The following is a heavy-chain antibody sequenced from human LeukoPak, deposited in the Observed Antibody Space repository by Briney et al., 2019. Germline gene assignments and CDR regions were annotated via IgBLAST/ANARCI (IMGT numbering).Heavy chain of an antibody. CDR1: GYTFTSYD. J-gene: IGHJ6*03. Sequence: ASVEVSCKASGYTFTSYDINWVRQATGQGLEWMGWMNPNSGNTGYAQKFQGRVTMTRNTSISTAYMELSRLRSDDTPVYYCAPRGYYYGSAYMDVWGKGTTVTVSS. V-gene: IGHV1-8*01. D-gene: IGHD3-10*01. CDR2: MNPNSGNT. CDR3: APRGYYYGSAYMDV.